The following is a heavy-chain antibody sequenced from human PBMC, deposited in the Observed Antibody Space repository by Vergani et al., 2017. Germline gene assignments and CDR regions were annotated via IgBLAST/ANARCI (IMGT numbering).Heavy chain of an antibody. D-gene: IGHD3-10*01. J-gene: IGHJ5*02. V-gene: IGHV4-59*01. CDR1: GDSIRSYY. CDR2: VYHSGNT. Sequence: QVQLLESSPGRVKPSETLSLTCAVSGDSIRSYYWSWIRHSPGKGLEWIGYVYHSGNTNYNPSLKSRITMSIDMSKNQFSLNLKSVTAADTAVYFCARATYGSSYYAVGFDQWGQGTLVTVSS. CDR3: ARATYGSSYYAVGFDQ.